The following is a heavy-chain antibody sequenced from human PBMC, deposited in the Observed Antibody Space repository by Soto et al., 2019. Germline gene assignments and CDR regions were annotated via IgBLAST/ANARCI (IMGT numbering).Heavy chain of an antibody. D-gene: IGHD3-10*01. CDR3: AMSWFGELFLGSVVDYYYMDV. V-gene: IGHV5-51*01. CDR1: GYSFTNYW. Sequence: PGESLKISCKGSGYSFTNYWIAWVRQMPGKGLEWMGIFYPGDSDTTYSPSFQGQVTISADKSISTAYLQWSSLKASDTAMYYCAMSWFGELFLGSVVDYYYMDVWGKGTTVTVSS. J-gene: IGHJ6*03. CDR2: FYPGDSDT.